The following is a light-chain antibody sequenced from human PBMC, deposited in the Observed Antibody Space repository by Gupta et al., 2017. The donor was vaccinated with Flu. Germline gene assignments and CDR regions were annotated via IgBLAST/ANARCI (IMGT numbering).Light chain of an antibody. CDR1: QSVSSCY. J-gene: IGKJ1*01. Sequence: GTLSLSPGERATLSCRASQSVSSCYVAWYQQKPGQAPRLLIYGASSRATGIPDRCSGSGSGTDFTLTISRLEPEDVAVYYCQHYGSSPQTFGQGTKVEIK. V-gene: IGKV3-20*01. CDR3: QHYGSSPQT. CDR2: GAS.